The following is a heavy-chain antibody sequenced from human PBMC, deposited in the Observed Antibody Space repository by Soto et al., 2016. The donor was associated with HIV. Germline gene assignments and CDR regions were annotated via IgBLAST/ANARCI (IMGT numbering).Heavy chain of an antibody. CDR2: INSSSTYT. CDR1: GFIFSDYY. J-gene: IGHJ6*02. CDR3: AREITMVRGLVTTRYGMDV. Sequence: QVQLVESGGGLVKPGGSLRLSCAASGFIFSDYYMTWIRQAPGKGPEWVAYINSSSTYTNYADSVKGRFTISRDNAKKSLYLQMNSLRGEDTAVYYCAREITMVRGLVTTRYGMDVWGQGTTVTVSS. V-gene: IGHV3-11*05. D-gene: IGHD3-10*01.